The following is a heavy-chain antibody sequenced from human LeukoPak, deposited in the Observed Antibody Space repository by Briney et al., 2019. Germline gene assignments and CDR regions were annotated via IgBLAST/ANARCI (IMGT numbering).Heavy chain of an antibody. D-gene: IGHD2/OR15-2a*01. CDR3: ARVSWPNDAFDI. CDR1: GYSTTSGYF. V-gene: IGHV4-38-2*02. CDR2: IHHSGST. J-gene: IGHJ3*02. Sequence: SSETLSLTCTVSGYSTTSGYFWGWIRQPPGKGLEWIGSIHHSGSTYYNPSLKSRITISIDTSKNQFSLKLSSVTAADTAVYYCARVSWPNDAFDIWGQGTMVTVSS.